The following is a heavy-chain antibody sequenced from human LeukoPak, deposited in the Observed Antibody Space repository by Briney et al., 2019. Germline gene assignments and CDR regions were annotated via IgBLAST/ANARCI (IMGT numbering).Heavy chain of an antibody. D-gene: IGHD2-8*01. Sequence: SETLSLTCTVSGGSISSGSYYWSWIRQPAGKGLEWIGRIYTSGSTNYNPSLKSRVTISVDTSKNQFSLKLSSVTAADTAVYYCARGMLHRFLYYYYMDVWGKGTTVTISS. V-gene: IGHV4-61*02. CDR2: IYTSGST. CDR1: GGSISSGSYY. J-gene: IGHJ6*03. CDR3: ARGMLHRFLYYYYMDV.